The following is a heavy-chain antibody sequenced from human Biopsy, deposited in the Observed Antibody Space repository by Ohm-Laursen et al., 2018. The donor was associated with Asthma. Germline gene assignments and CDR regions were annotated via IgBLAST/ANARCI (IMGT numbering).Heavy chain of an antibody. D-gene: IGHD3-9*01. Sequence: ASVKVSCKASGYNFISFAIHWVRQAPGQRLEWMGWINAGDGNTKYSQKFQGRVTITRDTSASTAYMDLRSLRSEDMAMYYCARTYYDFLTGQVNDAFALWGQGTMVTVSS. CDR3: ARTYYDFLTGQVNDAFAL. V-gene: IGHV1-3*01. CDR2: INAGDGNT. J-gene: IGHJ3*01. CDR1: GYNFISFA.